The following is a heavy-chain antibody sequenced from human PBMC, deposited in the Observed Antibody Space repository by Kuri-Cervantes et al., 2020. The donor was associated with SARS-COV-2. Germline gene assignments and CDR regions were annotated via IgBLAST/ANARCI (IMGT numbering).Heavy chain of an antibody. J-gene: IGHJ4*02. CDR3: ARAPMVVGPFDY. Sequence: SETLSLTCTVSGGSISSSSYYWGWIRQPPGKGLEWIGYIYHSGSTYYNPSLKSRVTISVDRSKNQFSLKLSSVTAADTAVYYCARAPMVVGPFDYWGQGTLVTVSS. D-gene: IGHD3-22*01. V-gene: IGHV4-39*07. CDR2: IYHSGST. CDR1: GGSISSSSYY.